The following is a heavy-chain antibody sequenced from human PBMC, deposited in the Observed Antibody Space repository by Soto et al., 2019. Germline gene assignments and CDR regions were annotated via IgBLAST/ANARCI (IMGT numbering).Heavy chain of an antibody. CDR3: ARRMTTVTTGGWFDP. CDR2: ISSSSSYI. J-gene: IGHJ5*02. V-gene: IGHV3-21*04. Sequence: GGSLRLSCAASGFTFSSYSMNWVRQAPGKGLEWVSSISSSSSYIYYADSVKGRFTISRDNAKNSLYLQMNSLRAEDTAVYYCARRMTTVTTGGWFDPWGQGTLVTVSS. D-gene: IGHD4-17*01. CDR1: GFTFSSYS.